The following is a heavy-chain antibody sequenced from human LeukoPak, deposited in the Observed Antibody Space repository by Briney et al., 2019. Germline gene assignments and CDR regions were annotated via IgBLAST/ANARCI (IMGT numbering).Heavy chain of an antibody. CDR3: ARSIATSRTYYYGSGSQPDWFDP. CDR1: DGSINDYY. D-gene: IGHD3-10*01. Sequence: SETLSLTCTVSDGSINDYYWTWIRQPPGKELEWIGYIYYTGSTNYNPSLQSRVTISVDTSKNQFSLKLSSVTAADTAVYYCARSIATSRTYYYGSGSQPDWFDPWGQGTLVTVSS. V-gene: IGHV4-59*08. CDR2: IYYTGST. J-gene: IGHJ5*02.